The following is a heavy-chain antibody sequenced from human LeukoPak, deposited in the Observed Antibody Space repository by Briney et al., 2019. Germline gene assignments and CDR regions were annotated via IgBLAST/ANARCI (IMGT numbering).Heavy chain of an antibody. CDR2: ISSSSSTI. Sequence: GGSLRLSCAASGFTFSSYSMNWVRQAPGKGLEWVSYISSSSSTIYYADSVKGRFTISRDNAKNSLYLQMNSLRAEDTAVYYCARGGLPTAPSLITIFGVVIPPPAFDIWGQGTMVTVSS. V-gene: IGHV3-48*01. D-gene: IGHD3-3*01. CDR1: GFTFSSYS. CDR3: ARGGLPTAPSLITIFGVVIPPPAFDI. J-gene: IGHJ3*02.